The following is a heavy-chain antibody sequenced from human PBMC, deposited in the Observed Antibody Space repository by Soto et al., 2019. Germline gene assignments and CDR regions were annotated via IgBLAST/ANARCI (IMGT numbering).Heavy chain of an antibody. CDR2: IKTDGSEK. V-gene: IGHV3-7*05. CDR3: ASRMGRGGNGY. Sequence: VQLVESGGGLVQPGGSLRLSCAASGFTFSDYWMSWVRQAPGKGLECVANIKTDGSEKYYVDPVKGRFTISRDNAKTSLYLAMNSLRAEDTAAYYCASRMGRGGNGYWGQGTLVAVSS. J-gene: IGHJ4*02. D-gene: IGHD3-10*01. CDR1: GFTFSDYW.